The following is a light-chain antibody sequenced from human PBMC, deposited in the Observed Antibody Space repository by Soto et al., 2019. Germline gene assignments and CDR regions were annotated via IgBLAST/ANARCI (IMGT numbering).Light chain of an antibody. V-gene: IGKV3-11*01. CDR3: QQRTKWLT. J-gene: IGKJ4*01. Sequence: EIVLTQSPATLSLSPGERATLSCRASQSVSSSLAWYQQKPGQAPRLLIYDASNRATDIPARFSGSGSGTDFTLTISSLEPEDFAVYYCQQRTKWLTFGGGTKVEI. CDR1: QSVSSS. CDR2: DAS.